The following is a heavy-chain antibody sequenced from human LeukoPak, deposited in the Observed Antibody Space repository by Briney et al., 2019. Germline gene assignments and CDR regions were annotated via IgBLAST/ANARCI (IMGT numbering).Heavy chain of an antibody. D-gene: IGHD3-22*01. V-gene: IGHV3-7*01. J-gene: IGHJ5*02. CDR3: ARHPDSSFDP. CDR2: IKKDGSEK. CDR1: DYSINSDYY. Sequence: PSETLSLTCIVSDYSINSDYYWGWIRQSPGMGLEWVANIKKDGSEKYSVDSVKGRFTISRDNAKNSLYLQMNSLRVEDTAVYYCARHPDSSFDPWGQGTLVNVSS.